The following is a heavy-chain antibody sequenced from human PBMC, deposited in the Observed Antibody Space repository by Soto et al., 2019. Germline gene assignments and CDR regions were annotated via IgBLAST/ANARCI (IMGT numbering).Heavy chain of an antibody. CDR3: ARGGFSGSYFAY. J-gene: IGHJ4*02. CDR1: GGTLRSSP. Sequence: QAQLVQSGAEVQKPGSSVRVSCQASGGTLRSSPVISWVRQAPGQGLEWMGGIVPISGTVNYAQMLQGRVTITAYESTNTVDMDLQSLRSEDTAAYYCARGGFSGSYFAYWGQGTLVTVSS. D-gene: IGHD1-26*01. V-gene: IGHV1-69*01. CDR2: IVPISGTV.